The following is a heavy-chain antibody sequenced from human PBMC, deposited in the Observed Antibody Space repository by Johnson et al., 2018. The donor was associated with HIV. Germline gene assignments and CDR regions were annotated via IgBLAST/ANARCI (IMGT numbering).Heavy chain of an antibody. J-gene: IGHJ3*02. CDR2: ISYDGSIK. V-gene: IGHV3-30*18. CDR1: GFTFSNAW. CDR3: AKDSRYYYDSSGYVSDAFDI. Sequence: QVLLVESGGVVVQPGGSLRLSCAASGFTFSNAWMSWVRQAPGQGLQWVALISYDGSIKYFADSVKGRFTISRDNSKNTLHLQMNSLRPEDTAVYYCAKDSRYYYDSSGYVSDAFDIWGQGTMVTVSS. D-gene: IGHD3-22*01.